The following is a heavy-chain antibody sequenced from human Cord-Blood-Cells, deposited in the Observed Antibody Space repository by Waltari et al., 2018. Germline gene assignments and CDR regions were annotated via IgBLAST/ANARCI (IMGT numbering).Heavy chain of an antibody. J-gene: IGHJ6*03. D-gene: IGHD6-6*01. Sequence: QVQLVQSGAEVKKPGSSVKVSCKASGGPFSSYAISWVRQAPGQGLEWMGGIIPLFGTANYAQKFQVRVTMTADESTSTAYMELSSLRSEDTAVYYCARELSIAARPHYYYYYYMDVWGKGTTVTVSS. V-gene: IGHV1-69*01. CDR2: IIPLFGTA. CDR3: ARELSIAARPHYYYYYYMDV. CDR1: GGPFSSYA.